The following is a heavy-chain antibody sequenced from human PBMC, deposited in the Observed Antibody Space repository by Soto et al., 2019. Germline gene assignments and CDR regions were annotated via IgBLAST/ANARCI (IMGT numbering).Heavy chain of an antibody. V-gene: IGHV1-18*01. J-gene: IGHJ4*02. CDR1: GYTFTSYG. CDR2: ISAYNGNT. CDR3: AREVYYGSGSYYFDY. D-gene: IGHD3-10*01. Sequence: ASVKVSCKASGYTFTSYGISWVRQAPGQGLEWMGWISAYNGNTNYAQKLQGRVTMTTDTSTSTAYMELRSLRSDDTAVYYCAREVYYGSGSYYFDYWGQGTLVTVSS.